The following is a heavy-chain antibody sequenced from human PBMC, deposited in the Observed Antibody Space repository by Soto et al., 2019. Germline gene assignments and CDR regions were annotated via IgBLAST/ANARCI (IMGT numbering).Heavy chain of an antibody. D-gene: IGHD3-10*01. Sequence: ASVKVSCKASGYTFDNYDIHWVRQAPGHGLEWMGWMNPNSGNTGYAQNFRGRVTMTQNTAIGTAYMELSSLRSDDTATYYCTRAYGAETFDFWGQGTRVTVSS. CDR3: TRAYGAETFDF. CDR2: MNPNSGNT. CDR1: GYTFDNYD. J-gene: IGHJ5*01. V-gene: IGHV1-8*02.